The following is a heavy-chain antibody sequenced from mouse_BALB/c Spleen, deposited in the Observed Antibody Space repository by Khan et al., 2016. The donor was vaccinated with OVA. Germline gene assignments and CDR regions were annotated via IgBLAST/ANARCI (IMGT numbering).Heavy chain of an antibody. Sequence: QVQLQQSGAELVKPGASVKLSCKASGYTFNSYYMYWVKQRPGQGLEWIGEINPSNGGTNFNEKFKSQATLTVDKSSSTAYMQLSSLTSEDSTVDYCRRGGDGGFANWGQGTLVTVSA. CDR1: GYTFNSYY. CDR3: RRGGDGGFAN. V-gene: IGHV1S81*02. J-gene: IGHJ3*01. CDR2: INPSNGGT. D-gene: IGHD1-2*01.